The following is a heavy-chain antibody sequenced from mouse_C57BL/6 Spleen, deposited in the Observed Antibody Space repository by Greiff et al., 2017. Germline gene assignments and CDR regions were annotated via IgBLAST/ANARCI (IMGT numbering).Heavy chain of an antibody. Sequence: LVESGAELVRPGASVKLSCKASGYTFTDYYINWVKQRPGQGLEWIARIYPGSGNTYYNEKFKGKATLTAEKSSSTAYMQLSSLTSEDSAVYFCARGEDYGYAMDYWGQGTSVTVSS. D-gene: IGHD2-4*01. CDR2: IYPGSGNT. J-gene: IGHJ4*01. CDR3: ARGEDYGYAMDY. CDR1: GYTFTDYY. V-gene: IGHV1-76*01.